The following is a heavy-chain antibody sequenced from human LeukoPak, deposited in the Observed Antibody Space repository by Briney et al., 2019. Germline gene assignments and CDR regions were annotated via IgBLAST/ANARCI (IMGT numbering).Heavy chain of an antibody. V-gene: IGHV1-2*02. D-gene: IGHD3-10*01. CDR2: VNPNSGGT. Sequence: ASVKVSCKASGYTFTGNYIHWVRQAPGQGLEWMGWVNPNSGGTSCAQKFQGRVTMTRDTSISTAYMELSSLRSDDTAVYYCARDRGGFTSGYYYYYMDVWGKGTTVTVSS. CDR1: GYTFTGNY. J-gene: IGHJ6*03. CDR3: ARDRGGFTSGYYYYYMDV.